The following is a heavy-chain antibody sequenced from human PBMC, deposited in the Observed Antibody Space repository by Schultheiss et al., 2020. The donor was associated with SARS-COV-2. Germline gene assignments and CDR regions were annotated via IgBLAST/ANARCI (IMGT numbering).Heavy chain of an antibody. Sequence: SVKVSCKASGGTFSSYAISWVRQAPGQGLEWMGGIIPIFGTANYAQKFQGRVTMTRNTSITTAYMELSSLRSEDTAVYYCARNPYGDYGMDVWGQGTTVTVSS. CDR1: GGTFSSYA. V-gene: IGHV1-69*05. CDR3: ARNPYGDYGMDV. J-gene: IGHJ6*02. D-gene: IGHD4-17*01. CDR2: IIPIFGTA.